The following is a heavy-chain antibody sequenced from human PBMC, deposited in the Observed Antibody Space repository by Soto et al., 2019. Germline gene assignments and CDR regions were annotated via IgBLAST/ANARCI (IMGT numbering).Heavy chain of an antibody. J-gene: IGHJ4*02. V-gene: IGHV1-18*01. CDR3: AIDQRMLVLPPAIDY. CDR1: GYTFTSYG. CDR2: ISAYNGNT. D-gene: IGHD2-8*01. Sequence: ASVKVSCKASGYTFTSYGISWVRQAPVRVLEWMVCISAYNGNTNYAQKVQGRVTMTTDTYTSTAYMELRSLRSDDTAVYYCAIDQRMLVLPPAIDYWGEGSVLTVSS.